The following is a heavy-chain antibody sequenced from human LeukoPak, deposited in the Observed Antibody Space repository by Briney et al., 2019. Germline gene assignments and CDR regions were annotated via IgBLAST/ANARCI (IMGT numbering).Heavy chain of an antibody. D-gene: IGHD3-22*01. CDR3: ARDRRNYYDSRSYYKVDY. J-gene: IGHJ4*02. V-gene: IGHV1-18*01. Sequence: ASVKVSCTASGYTFTSYGVSWVRQAPGQGLEWMGWISAYNGNTHFAQKFQGRVTMTTGTSTTTAYMELRSLRSDDTAVYYCARDRRNYYDSRSYYKVDYWGQGTLVTVSS. CDR2: ISAYNGNT. CDR1: GYTFTSYG.